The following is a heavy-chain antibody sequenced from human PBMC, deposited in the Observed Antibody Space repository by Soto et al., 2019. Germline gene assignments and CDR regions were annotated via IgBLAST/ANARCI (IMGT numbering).Heavy chain of an antibody. CDR2: ISKSDYT. D-gene: IGHD2-2*01. CDR1: GFAFNNYG. V-gene: IGHV3-21*01. Sequence: GGSLRLSCTVSGFAFNNYGINWVRQAPGKGLEWVSSISKSDYTYYSDSVTGLFTISRDNAKNSVSLQMNTLRVEDTAVYYCAREDSIIIPAVSDFWGQGTLVTVSS. J-gene: IGHJ4*02. CDR3: AREDSIIIPAVSDF.